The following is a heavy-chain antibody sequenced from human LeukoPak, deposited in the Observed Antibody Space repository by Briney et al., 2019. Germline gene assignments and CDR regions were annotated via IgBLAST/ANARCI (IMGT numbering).Heavy chain of an antibody. Sequence: SETLSLTCTVSGGSISSYYWSWIRQPAGKGLEWIGRIYTSGSTNYNPSLKSRVTISVDTSKSQFSLRLSSVTAADTAVYYCARVGNYYDSSGYYYGYIDYWGQGTLVTVSS. CDR2: IYTSGST. D-gene: IGHD3-22*01. V-gene: IGHV4-4*07. CDR1: GGSISSYY. CDR3: ARVGNYYDSSGYYYGYIDY. J-gene: IGHJ4*02.